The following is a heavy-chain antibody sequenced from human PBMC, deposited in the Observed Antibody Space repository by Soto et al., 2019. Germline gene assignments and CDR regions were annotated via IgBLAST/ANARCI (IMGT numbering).Heavy chain of an antibody. D-gene: IGHD3-22*01. Sequence: EASVKVSCKASGGTFSSYAISWVRQAPGQGLEWMGGIIPIFGTANYAQKFQGRVTITADESTSTAYMELSSLRSEDTAVYYCASLSRYYDSSGYYFSLAAFDIWGQGTMVTVSS. V-gene: IGHV1-69*13. CDR1: GGTFSSYA. CDR2: IIPIFGTA. CDR3: ASLSRYYDSSGYYFSLAAFDI. J-gene: IGHJ3*02.